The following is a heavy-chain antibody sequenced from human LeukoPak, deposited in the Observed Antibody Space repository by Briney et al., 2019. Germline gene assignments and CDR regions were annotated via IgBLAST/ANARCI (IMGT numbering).Heavy chain of an antibody. J-gene: IGHJ4*02. CDR3: AKGPLRGAAAAIDY. Sequence: GKSLRLSCAASGFTFDNYGMHWVRQAPGRGLEWVAVISYDGRNKHYPDSVKGRFTISRDISTDTLWLQMDSLRTEDTAVYYCAKGPLRGAAAAIDYWGQGTLVTVSS. D-gene: IGHD2-2*01. CDR1: GFTFDNYG. V-gene: IGHV3-30*18. CDR2: ISYDGRNK.